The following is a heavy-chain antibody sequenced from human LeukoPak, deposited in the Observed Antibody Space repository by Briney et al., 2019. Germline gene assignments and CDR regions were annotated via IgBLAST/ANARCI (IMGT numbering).Heavy chain of an antibody. D-gene: IGHD4-17*01. CDR1: GFTFSGSA. V-gene: IGHV3-73*01. Sequence: GGSLRLSCAASGFTFSGSAMHWVRQASGKGLEWLGRSRSKANSYATAYVASVKGRFTISRDDSKNTAYLQLNSLKTEDTAVYYCTRTYGDSTGYYYYYGMDVWGQGTTVTVSS. J-gene: IGHJ6*02. CDR2: SRSKANSYAT. CDR3: TRTYGDSTGYYYYYGMDV.